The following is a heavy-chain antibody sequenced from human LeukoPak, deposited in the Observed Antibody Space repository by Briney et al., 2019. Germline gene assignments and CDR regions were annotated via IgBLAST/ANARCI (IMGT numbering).Heavy chain of an antibody. Sequence: PGASVKVSFKASGYTFTGYYMHWVRQAPGQGLEWMGWINPNSGGTNYAQKFQGRVTMTRDTSISTAYMELSRLRSDDTAIYYCARLGMSTIIEGWFDPWGQGTLVTVSS. CDR1: GYTFTGYY. V-gene: IGHV1-2*02. CDR2: INPNSGGT. D-gene: IGHD1-1*01. CDR3: ARLGMSTIIEGWFDP. J-gene: IGHJ5*02.